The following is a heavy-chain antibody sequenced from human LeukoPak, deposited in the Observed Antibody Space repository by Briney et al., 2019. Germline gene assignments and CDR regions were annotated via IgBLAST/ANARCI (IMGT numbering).Heavy chain of an antibody. CDR3: AHAQYYYDSSGYYLNY. Sequence: ESGPTLVKPTQTLTLTCTFSGFSLTTSGVGVGWIRQPPGKALEWLALIYWDDDKRYSPSLKSRLTITKDTSKNQVVLTMTNMDPVDTATYYCAHAQYYYDSSGYYLNYWGQGTLVPVSS. CDR1: GFSLTTSGVG. D-gene: IGHD3-22*01. CDR2: IYWDDDK. J-gene: IGHJ4*02. V-gene: IGHV2-5*02.